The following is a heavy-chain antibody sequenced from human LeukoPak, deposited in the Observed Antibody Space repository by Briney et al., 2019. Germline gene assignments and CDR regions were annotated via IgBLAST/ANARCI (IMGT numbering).Heavy chain of an antibody. J-gene: IGHJ4*02. V-gene: IGHV3-74*01. D-gene: IGHD3-3*01. Sequence: GGSLRLSCAASGFTFSSYWMHWVRQAPGKGLVWVSRTKSDVSSTSYADSVKGRFTISRDNAKNTLYLQMNSLRAEDTAVYYCATSDYDFWSGYSFDYWGQGTLVTVSS. CDR3: ATSDYDFWSGYSFDY. CDR2: TKSDVSST. CDR1: GFTFSSYW.